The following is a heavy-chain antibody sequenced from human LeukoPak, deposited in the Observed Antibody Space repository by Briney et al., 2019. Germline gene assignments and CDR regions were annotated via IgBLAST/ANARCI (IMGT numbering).Heavy chain of an antibody. CDR3: AREAGNQFNWFDP. J-gene: IGHJ5*02. CDR1: GGSISSGGYS. V-gene: IGHV4-30-2*01. Sequence: SQTLSLTCAVSGGSISSGGYSWSWIRQPPGKGLEWIGYIYHSGSTCYNPSLKSRVTISVDRSRNQFSLKLSSVTAADTAVYYCAREAGNQFNWFDPWGQGTLVTVSS. CDR2: IYHSGST.